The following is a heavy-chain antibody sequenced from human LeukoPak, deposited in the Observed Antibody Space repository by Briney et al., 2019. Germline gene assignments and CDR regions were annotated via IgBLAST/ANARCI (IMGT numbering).Heavy chain of an antibody. CDR3: AKRYCSGGSCYLPSMYYFDY. J-gene: IGHJ4*02. V-gene: IGHV3-23*01. CDR1: GFTFSNYA. D-gene: IGHD2-15*01. Sequence: SGGSLRLSCAASGFTFSNYALSWVRQAPGKGLEWVSAISGSGDSTYYADSVKGRFTISRDNSKNTLYLQMNSLRAEDTAVYYCAKRYCSGGSCYLPSMYYFDYWGQGTLVTVSS. CDR2: ISGSGDST.